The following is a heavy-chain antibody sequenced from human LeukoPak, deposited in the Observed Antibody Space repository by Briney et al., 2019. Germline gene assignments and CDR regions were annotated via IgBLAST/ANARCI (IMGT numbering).Heavy chain of an antibody. J-gene: IGHJ6*02. D-gene: IGHD2-15*01. CDR3: ASLYCSGGSCYYYGMDV. CDR2: IIPILGIA. Sequence: ASVKVSCKASGGTFSSYAISWVRQAPGQGLAWMGRIIPILGIANYAQKFQGRVTITADKSTSTAYMELSSLRSEDTAVYYCASLYCSGGSCYYYGMDVWGQGTTVTVPS. CDR1: GGTFSSYA. V-gene: IGHV1-69*04.